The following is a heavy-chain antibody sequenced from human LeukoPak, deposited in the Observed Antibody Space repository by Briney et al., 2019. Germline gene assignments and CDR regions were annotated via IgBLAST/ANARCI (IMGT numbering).Heavy chain of an antibody. Sequence: PSETLFLTCTVSGGSISGYYWTWIRQPPGKGLEWNGYIYYTGSTNYNPSLKSRVTVSVDTSKSQFSLKLSSVTAADTAVYYCWRGGWWSNVWGPGTTVAVSS. D-gene: IGHD2-15*01. J-gene: IGHJ6*02. CDR2: IYYTGST. CDR1: GGSISGYY. V-gene: IGHV4-59*01. CDR3: WRGGWWSNV.